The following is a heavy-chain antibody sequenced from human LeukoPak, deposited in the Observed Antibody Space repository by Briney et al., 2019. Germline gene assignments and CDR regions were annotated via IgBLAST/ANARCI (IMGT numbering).Heavy chain of an antibody. V-gene: IGHV4-59*01. CDR3: ARGSTAQWLIWFDP. Sequence: TSETLSLTCTVSGGSISSYYWSWIRQPPGKGLEWIGYIYYSGSTNYNPSLKSRVTISVDTSKNQFSLKLSSVTAADTAVYYCARGSTAQWLIWFDPWGQGTLVTVSS. J-gene: IGHJ5*02. CDR2: IYYSGST. D-gene: IGHD6-19*01. CDR1: GGSISSYY.